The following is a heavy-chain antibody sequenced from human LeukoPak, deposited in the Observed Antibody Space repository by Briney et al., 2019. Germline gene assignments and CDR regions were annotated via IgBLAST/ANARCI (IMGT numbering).Heavy chain of an antibody. V-gene: IGHV3-30*18. Sequence: GRSLRLSCAASGFTFSSYAMHWVRQSLGKGREWVAVMSYDGFNKYYADSVKGRFTISRDNSKNTLYLQMNSLRAEDTAVYYCAKTKGYSYGYYFDYWGQGTLVTVSS. J-gene: IGHJ4*02. CDR2: MSYDGFNK. CDR3: AKTKGYSYGYYFDY. D-gene: IGHD5-18*01. CDR1: GFTFSSYA.